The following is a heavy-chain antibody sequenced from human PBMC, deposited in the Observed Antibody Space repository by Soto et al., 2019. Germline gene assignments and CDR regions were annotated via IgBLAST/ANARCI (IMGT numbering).Heavy chain of an antibody. D-gene: IGHD2-2*02. J-gene: IGHJ6*02. CDR3: AREYTAWPLAYGLDV. Sequence: GGSLRLSCVGSGFTFSNFSINWVRQAPGKGLEWVSSISSRSDIYYADSVKGRFTISRDNAKNSVSLQMNSLRAADTAVYYCAREYTAWPLAYGLDVWGQGTPVTVSS. CDR1: GFTFSNFS. V-gene: IGHV3-21*01. CDR2: ISSRSDI.